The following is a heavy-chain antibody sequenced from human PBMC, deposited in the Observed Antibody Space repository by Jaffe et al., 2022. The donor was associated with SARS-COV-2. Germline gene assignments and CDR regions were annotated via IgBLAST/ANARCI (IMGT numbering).Heavy chain of an antibody. V-gene: IGHV6-1*01. CDR3: ARDQNTVVAATLYYYYGMDV. D-gene: IGHD2-15*01. CDR2: TYYRSKWYN. CDR1: GDSVSSNSAA. Sequence: QVQLQQSGPGLVKPSQTLSLTCAISGDSVSSNSAAWNWIRQSPSRGLEWLGRTYYRSKWYNDYAVSVKSRITINPDTSKNQFSLQLNSVTPEDTAVYYCARDQNTVVAATLYYYYGMDVWGQGTTVTVSS. J-gene: IGHJ6*02.